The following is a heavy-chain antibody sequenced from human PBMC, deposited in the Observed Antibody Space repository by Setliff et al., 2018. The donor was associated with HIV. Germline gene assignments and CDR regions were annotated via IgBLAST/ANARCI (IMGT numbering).Heavy chain of an antibody. CDR3: ASGGSRGSWYWDY. CDR1: GGFISTGGYS. V-gene: IGHV4-30-2*01. Sequence: PSETLSLTCTVSGGFISTGGYSWSWIRQPPGKGLEWIGYIYHSGNTYYNPSLKSRVSISVDRSKNHFSLRLSSVTAADTAVYYCASGGSRGSWYWDYWGQGTLVTVSS. D-gene: IGHD6-13*01. CDR2: IYHSGNT. J-gene: IGHJ4*02.